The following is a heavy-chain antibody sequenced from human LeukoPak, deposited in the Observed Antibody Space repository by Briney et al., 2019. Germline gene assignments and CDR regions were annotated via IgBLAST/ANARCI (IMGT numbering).Heavy chain of an antibody. Sequence: GGSLRLSCAASGFTFTTYAMRWVRQAPGKGLEWVAVIWYDGSNKYYADSVKGRFTISRDNSKNTLYLQMNSLRAEDTAVYYCARATDSGSSPFDYWGQGTLVTVSS. D-gene: IGHD1-26*01. V-gene: IGHV3-33*08. J-gene: IGHJ4*02. CDR3: ARATDSGSSPFDY. CDR2: IWYDGSNK. CDR1: GFTFTTYA.